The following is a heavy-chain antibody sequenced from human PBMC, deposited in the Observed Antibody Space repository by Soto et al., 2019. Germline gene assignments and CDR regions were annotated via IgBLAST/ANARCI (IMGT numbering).Heavy chain of an antibody. D-gene: IGHD3-22*01. CDR3: ARLYDSSGYYYYYYGMDG. CDR2: ISGSGGST. V-gene: IGHV3-23*01. J-gene: IGHJ6*02. Sequence: GGSLRLSCAASGFTFSSYAMSWVRQAPGKGLEWVSAISGSGGSTYYADSVKGRFTISRDNAKNTLYLQMNSLRAEDTAVYYCARLYDSSGYYYYYYGMDGWGQGTTVTVSS. CDR1: GFTFSSYA.